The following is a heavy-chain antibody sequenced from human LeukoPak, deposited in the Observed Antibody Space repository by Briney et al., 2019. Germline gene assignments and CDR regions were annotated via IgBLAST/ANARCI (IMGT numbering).Heavy chain of an antibody. J-gene: IGHJ4*02. V-gene: IGHV3-30*18. CDR2: ISYDGSNK. Sequence: GGSLRLSCAASGFTFSSYGMHWVRQAPGKGLEWVAVISYDGSNKYYADSVKGRFTISRDSSKNTLYLQMNSLRAEDTAVYYCAKDLRGSGWSPFDYWGQGTLVTASS. CDR1: GFTFSSYG. CDR3: AKDLRGSGWSPFDY. D-gene: IGHD6-19*01.